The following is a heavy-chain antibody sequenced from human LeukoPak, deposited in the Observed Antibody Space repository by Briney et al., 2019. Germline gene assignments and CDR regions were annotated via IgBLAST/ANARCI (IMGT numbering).Heavy chain of an antibody. CDR3: AELGITMIGGV. CDR1: VFTFDDYA. D-gene: IGHD3-10*02. Sequence: GGSLRLSCAASVFTFDDYAMHWVRQAPGKGLEWVSVISWNSGTIGYADSVKGRFTMSRANAKNSLCLQMNSLRAEDTAVYYCAELGITMIGGVWGKGTTVTISS. CDR2: ISWNSGTI. J-gene: IGHJ6*04. V-gene: IGHV3-9*01.